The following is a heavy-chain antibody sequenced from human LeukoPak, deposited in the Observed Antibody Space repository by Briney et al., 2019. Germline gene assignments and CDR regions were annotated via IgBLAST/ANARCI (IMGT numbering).Heavy chain of an antibody. Sequence: PGGSLRLSCAASGFTFDDYAMHWVRQAPGKGLEWVSGISWNSGSIGYADSVKGRFTISRDNAKNSTYLQMNSLRAEDTALYYCAKGGYYYDSSGNYYFDYWGQGTLVTVSS. CDR1: GFTFDDYA. CDR3: AKGGYYYDSSGNYYFDY. J-gene: IGHJ4*02. CDR2: ISWNSGSI. V-gene: IGHV3-9*01. D-gene: IGHD3-22*01.